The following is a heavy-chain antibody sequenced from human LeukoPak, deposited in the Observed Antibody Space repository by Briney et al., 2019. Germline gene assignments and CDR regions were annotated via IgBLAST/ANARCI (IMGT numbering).Heavy chain of an antibody. J-gene: IGHJ4*02. CDR2: INPNSGGT. Sequence: SVKVSCKASGYTFTRYHMHWVRQAPGQGLEWMGWINPNSGGTNYAQKVKGRVTMTRETSISTAYMDLSRLRSDDTAVYYCARGVEGYSGYDAFDYWGQGTLVTVSS. V-gene: IGHV1-2*02. CDR1: GYTFTRYH. CDR3: ARGVEGYSGYDAFDY. D-gene: IGHD5-12*01.